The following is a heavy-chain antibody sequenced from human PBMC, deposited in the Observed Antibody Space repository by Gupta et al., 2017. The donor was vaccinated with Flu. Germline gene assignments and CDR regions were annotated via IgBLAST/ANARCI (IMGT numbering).Heavy chain of an antibody. J-gene: IGHJ4*02. Sequence: QVQLVQTGAEVKKPGSSVKVSCKASGGPFSSYAISWVRQAPGQGLEWMGGIIPIFGTANYAQKFQGRVTITADESTSTAYMELSSLRSEDTAVYYCATVPDYGGNYYFDYWGQGTLVTVSS. D-gene: IGHD4-17*01. CDR2: IIPIFGTA. CDR3: ATVPDYGGNYYFDY. CDR1: GGPFSSYA. V-gene: IGHV1-69*01.